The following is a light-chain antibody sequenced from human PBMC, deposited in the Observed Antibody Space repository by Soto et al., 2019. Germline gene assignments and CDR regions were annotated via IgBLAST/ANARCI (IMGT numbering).Light chain of an antibody. CDR1: RSISRS. CDR3: HQYNSWPPGT. J-gene: IGKJ2*01. Sequence: EIVLTQSPAILSVSPGERATLSCRARRSISRSLAWYQQEPGQAPRLLISDAPTSATAIPARFRGSGSGTESTLTISSLQSEDFALYYGHQYNSWPPGTFRQGTKVDI. V-gene: IGKV3-15*01. CDR2: DAP.